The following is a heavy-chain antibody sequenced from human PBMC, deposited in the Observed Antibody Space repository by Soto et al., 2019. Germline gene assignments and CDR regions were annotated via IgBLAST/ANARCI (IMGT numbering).Heavy chain of an antibody. CDR3: AKDLAPPLGIAVAGTMFDYYYSGMDV. CDR1: GFTFISYG. Sequence: GGSLRLSCAASGFTFISYGMHWVLQAPGKGLEWVAVISYDGSNKYYADSVKGRFTISRDNSKNTLYLQMNSLRAEDTAVYYCAKDLAPPLGIAVAGTMFDYYYSGMDVWGQGTTVTVSS. D-gene: IGHD6-19*01. V-gene: IGHV3-30*18. CDR2: ISYDGSNK. J-gene: IGHJ6*02.